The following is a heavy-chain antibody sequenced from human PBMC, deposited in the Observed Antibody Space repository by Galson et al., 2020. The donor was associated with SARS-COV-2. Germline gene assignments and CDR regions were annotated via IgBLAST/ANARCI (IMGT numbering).Heavy chain of an antibody. CDR1: GYTFTSYA. CDR3: ARQRAHSPRAWFDP. Sequence: ASVKVSCKASGYTFTSYAMNWVRQAPGQGLEWMGWINTNTGNPTYAQGFTGRFVFSLDTSVSTAYLQISSLKAEDTAVYYFARQRAHSPRAWFDPWGQGTLVTVSS. V-gene: IGHV7-4-1*02. D-gene: IGHD2-21*01. CDR2: INTNTGNP. J-gene: IGHJ5*02.